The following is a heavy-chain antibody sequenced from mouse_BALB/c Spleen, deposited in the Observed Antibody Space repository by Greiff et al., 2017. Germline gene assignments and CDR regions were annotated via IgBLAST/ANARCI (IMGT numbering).Heavy chain of an antibody. CDR2: INSNGGST. CDR1: GFTFSSYG. V-gene: IGHV5-6-3*01. J-gene: IGHJ2*01. Sequence: EVHLVESGGGLVQPGGSLKLSCAASGFTFSSYGMSWVRQTPDKRLELVATINSNGGSTYYPDSVKGRFTISRDNAKNTLYLQMSSLKSEDTAMYYCARIYYDYDYFDYWGQGTTLTVSS. D-gene: IGHD2-4*01. CDR3: ARIYYDYDYFDY.